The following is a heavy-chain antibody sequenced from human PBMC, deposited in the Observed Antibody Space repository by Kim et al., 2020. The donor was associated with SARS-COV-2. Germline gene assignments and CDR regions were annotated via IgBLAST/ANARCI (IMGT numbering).Heavy chain of an antibody. Sequence: GGSLRLSCAASGFTVSSNYMSWVRQAPGKGLEWVSVIYSGGSTYYADSVKGRFTISRDNSKNTLYLQMNSLRAEDTAVYYCAREGDSYGPATYYYYGMDVWGQGTTVTVSS. J-gene: IGHJ6*02. CDR2: IYSGGST. CDR3: AREGDSYGPATYYYYGMDV. CDR1: GFTVSSNY. D-gene: IGHD5-18*01. V-gene: IGHV3-66*01.